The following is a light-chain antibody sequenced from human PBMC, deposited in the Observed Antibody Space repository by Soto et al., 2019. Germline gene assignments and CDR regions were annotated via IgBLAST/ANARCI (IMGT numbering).Light chain of an antibody. Sequence: EIVMTQSPATLSVSPGERATLSCRASQSISSNLAWYQQRPGQAPRLLIYGASTRATGIPARFSGSGSGTEFNLTISSLQSEDFAVYYCQQYSNWYTFGQGTKLEIK. CDR1: QSISSN. CDR2: GAS. V-gene: IGKV3-15*01. CDR3: QQYSNWYT. J-gene: IGKJ2*01.